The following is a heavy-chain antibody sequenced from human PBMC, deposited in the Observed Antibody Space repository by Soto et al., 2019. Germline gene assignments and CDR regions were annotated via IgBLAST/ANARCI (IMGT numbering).Heavy chain of an antibody. D-gene: IGHD6-19*01. Sequence: VQLVESGGGLVQPGGSLRLSCAASGFTVSSNYMSWVRQAPGKGLEWVSVIYSGGSTYYADSVKGRFTISRENSKNTLYLQMNSLRAEDTAVYYCARDRIAVAGNPEYFQHWGQGTLVTVSS. J-gene: IGHJ1*01. V-gene: IGHV3-66*01. CDR3: ARDRIAVAGNPEYFQH. CDR1: GFTVSSNY. CDR2: IYSGGST.